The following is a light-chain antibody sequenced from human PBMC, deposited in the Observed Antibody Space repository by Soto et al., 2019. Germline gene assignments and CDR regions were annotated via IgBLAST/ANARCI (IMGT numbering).Light chain of an antibody. Sequence: EIVMTQSPLSSPVTLGQPASISCRSSQSLVFGDGDTYLSWIQQRPGQPPRLLIYKVSNRFSGVPDRFSGSGAGTNFTLTISRVEAEDVGVYYCMQATQLRTFGQGTKVETK. J-gene: IGKJ1*01. CDR2: KVS. CDR3: MQATQLRT. V-gene: IGKV2-24*01. CDR1: QSLVFGDGDTY.